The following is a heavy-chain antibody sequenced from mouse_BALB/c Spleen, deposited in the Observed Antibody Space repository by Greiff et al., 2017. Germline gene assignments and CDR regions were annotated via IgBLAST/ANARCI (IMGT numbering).Heavy chain of an antibody. CDR3: ARHEDGYYFFDY. D-gene: IGHD2-3*01. CDR2: ISSGGSYT. CDR1: GFTFSSYG. J-gene: IGHJ2*01. Sequence: EVKLMESGGDLVKPGGSLKLSCAASGFTFSSYGMSWVRQTPDKRLEWVATISSGGSYTYYPDSVKGRFTISRDNAKNTLYLQMSSLKSEDTAMYYCARHEDGYYFFDYWGQGTTLTVSS. V-gene: IGHV5-6*01.